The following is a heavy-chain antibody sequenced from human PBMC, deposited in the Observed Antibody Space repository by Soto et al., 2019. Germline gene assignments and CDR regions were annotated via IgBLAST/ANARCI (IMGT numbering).Heavy chain of an antibody. CDR1: GFTFSSYA. D-gene: IGHD6-6*01. Sequence: GSLRLSCAASGFTFSSYAMSWVRQAPGKGLEWVSAISGSGGSTYYADSVKGRFTISRDNSKNTLYLQMNSLRAEDTAVYYCAKSGRIAARRPDYFDYWGQGTLVTSPQ. J-gene: IGHJ4*02. CDR3: AKSGRIAARRPDYFDY. CDR2: ISGSGGST. V-gene: IGHV3-23*01.